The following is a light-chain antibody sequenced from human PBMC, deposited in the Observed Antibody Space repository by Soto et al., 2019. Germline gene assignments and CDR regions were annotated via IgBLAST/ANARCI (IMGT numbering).Light chain of an antibody. CDR3: QQRSNWPPIT. V-gene: IGKV3-11*01. J-gene: IGKJ5*01. CDR2: DAS. Sequence: IVMTQSPATLSVSPGERATRSCRASQSVSSYLAWYQQKPGQAPRLLIYDASNRATGIPARFSGSGSGTDFTLTISSLEPEDFAVYYCQQRSNWPPITFGQGTRLEIK. CDR1: QSVSSY.